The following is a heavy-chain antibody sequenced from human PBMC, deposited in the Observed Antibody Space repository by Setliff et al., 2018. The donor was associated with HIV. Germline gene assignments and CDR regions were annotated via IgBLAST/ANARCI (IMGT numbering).Heavy chain of an antibody. CDR1: GGSISSSSDY. CDR3: VRVDYGDYDFDY. D-gene: IGHD2-21*02. CDR2: IYYSGST. J-gene: IGHJ4*02. Sequence: KSSETLSLTCTVSGGSISSSSDYWGWIRQPPGKGLEWIGSIYYSGSTYYNPSLKSRVTRSVDTSKNQFSLKLSSVTAADTAIYYCVRVDYGDYDFDYWGRGTLVTVSS. V-gene: IGHV4-39*01.